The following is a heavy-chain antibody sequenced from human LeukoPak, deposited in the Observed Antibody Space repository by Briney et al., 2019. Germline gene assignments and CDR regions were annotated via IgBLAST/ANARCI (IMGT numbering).Heavy chain of an antibody. CDR1: GFTFSDYY. CDR3: ARDFTHTAVVIYYYGLDV. Sequence: GGSLRLSCAASGFTFSDYYMSWVRQAPGKGLEWVSHISLSGSTVYYADSVKGRFTISRDNAKNSLYLQMNSLRAEDTAVYYCARDFTHTAVVIYYYGLDVWGQGTTVTVSS. J-gene: IGHJ6*02. D-gene: IGHD5-18*01. CDR2: ISLSGSTV. V-gene: IGHV3-11*01.